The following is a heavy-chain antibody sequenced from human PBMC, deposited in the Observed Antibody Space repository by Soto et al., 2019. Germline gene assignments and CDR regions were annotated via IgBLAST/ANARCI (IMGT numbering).Heavy chain of an antibody. CDR2: IYYSGST. CDR1: GGSISSGDYY. J-gene: IGHJ6*02. Sequence: SATLSLTGTVSGGSISSGDYYWSWIRQPPGKGLEWIGYIYYSGSTYYNPSLKSRVTISVDTSKNQFSLKLSSVTAADTAVYYCAREINYYDSSGYYYVKPYGTHVWGPATTLTGS. V-gene: IGHV4-30-4*01. D-gene: IGHD3-22*01. CDR3: AREINYYDSSGYYYVKPYGTHV.